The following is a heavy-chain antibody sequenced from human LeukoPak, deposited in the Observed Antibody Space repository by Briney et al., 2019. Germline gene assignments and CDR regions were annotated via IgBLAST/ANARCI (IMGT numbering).Heavy chain of an antibody. CDR1: GLTFSRYW. CDR2: INQYGSEK. D-gene: IGHD3-16*01. J-gene: IGHJ4*02. V-gene: IGHV3-7*01. Sequence: GGSLRLSCAVSGLTFSRYWMTWVRQAPGKGLEWVASINQYGSEKYYVDSVKGRFTISRDNAKNSVSLQTNSLRAEDTAVYYCARSLGDDWGQGTLVTVSS. CDR3: ARSLGDD.